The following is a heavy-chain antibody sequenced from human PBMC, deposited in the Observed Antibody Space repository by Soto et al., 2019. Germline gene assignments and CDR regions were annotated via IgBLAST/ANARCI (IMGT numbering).Heavy chain of an antibody. CDR3: ARARTLIFYYGLDV. J-gene: IGHJ6*02. Sequence: GGSLRLSCVASGFTYKNYAMSWVRQAPGRGLEWISGISGNGGSTYYAGTVKSRYTISRDNSKITLYLHMNDLRAEDTAVYYCARARTLIFYYGLDVWGQRTTVTVS. V-gene: IGHV3-23*01. CDR1: GFTYKNYA. CDR2: ISGNGGST.